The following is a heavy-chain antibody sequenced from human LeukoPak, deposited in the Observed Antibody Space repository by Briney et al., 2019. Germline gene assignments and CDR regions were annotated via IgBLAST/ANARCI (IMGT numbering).Heavy chain of an antibody. J-gene: IGHJ4*02. D-gene: IGHD3-22*01. Sequence: VQPGGSLRLSCAASGFTFSSYAMSWVRQAPGKGLEWVSAISGSGGSTYYADSVKGRFTISRDNSKNTLYLQMNSLRAEDTAVYYCAKAPPGYDSSGYYYLDLDYWGQGTLVTVSS. CDR1: GFTFSSYA. CDR3: AKAPPGYDSSGYYYLDLDY. CDR2: ISGSGGST. V-gene: IGHV3-23*01.